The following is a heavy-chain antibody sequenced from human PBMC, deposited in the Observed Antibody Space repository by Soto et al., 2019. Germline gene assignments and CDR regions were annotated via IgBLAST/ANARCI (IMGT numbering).Heavy chain of an antibody. J-gene: IGHJ5*02. Sequence: GGSLRLSCAASGFTFSSYARSWVRQAPGKGLEWVSAISGSGGSTYYADSVKGRFTISRDNSKNTLYLQMNSLRAEDTAVYYCATSLGYCSGGSCSWGQGTLVTVSS. V-gene: IGHV3-23*01. CDR3: ATSLGYCSGGSCS. CDR1: GFTFSSYA. D-gene: IGHD2-15*01. CDR2: ISGSGGST.